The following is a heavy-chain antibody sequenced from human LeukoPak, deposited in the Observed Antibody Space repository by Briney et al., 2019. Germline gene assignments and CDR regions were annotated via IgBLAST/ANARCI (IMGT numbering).Heavy chain of an antibody. V-gene: IGHV3-23*01. CDR1: GFTFSSYA. Sequence: GGSLRLSCAASGFTFSSYAMSWVRQAPGKGLEWVSAISGSGGSTYYADSVKGRFTISRDSSKNTLYLQMNSLRAEDTAVYYCAKDYYDSSGYPEYFQHWGQGTLVTVSS. J-gene: IGHJ1*01. CDR3: AKDYYDSSGYPEYFQH. CDR2: ISGSGGST. D-gene: IGHD3-22*01.